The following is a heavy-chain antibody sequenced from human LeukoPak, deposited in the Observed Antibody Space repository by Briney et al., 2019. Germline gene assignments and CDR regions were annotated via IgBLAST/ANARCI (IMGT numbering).Heavy chain of an antibody. J-gene: IGHJ5*02. Sequence: SETLSLTCAVYGGSFSGYYWSWVRQPPGKGLEWIGSIYYSGSTYYNPSLKSRVTISVDTSKNQFSLKLSSVTAADTAVYYCAITYYDILTGSGNWFDPWGQGTLVTVSS. D-gene: IGHD3-9*01. CDR2: IYYSGST. CDR3: AITYYDILTGSGNWFDP. CDR1: GGSFSGYY. V-gene: IGHV4-34*01.